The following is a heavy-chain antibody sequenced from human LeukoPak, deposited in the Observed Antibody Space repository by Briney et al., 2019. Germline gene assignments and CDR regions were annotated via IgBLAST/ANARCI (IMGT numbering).Heavy chain of an antibody. CDR3: ARDFGTTGWHTFDY. Sequence: SQTLSLTCVVSGDSFSCKNGAWNWIRQSPSRGLEWLGRTYYRSKWYNDYAESMEGRITISQDTSKNQYSLHLNSVTPDDTAVYYCARDFGTTGWHTFDYWGQGTLVTVSS. J-gene: IGHJ4*02. CDR1: GDSFSCKNGA. V-gene: IGHV6-1*01. D-gene: IGHD6-19*01. CDR2: TYYRSKWYN.